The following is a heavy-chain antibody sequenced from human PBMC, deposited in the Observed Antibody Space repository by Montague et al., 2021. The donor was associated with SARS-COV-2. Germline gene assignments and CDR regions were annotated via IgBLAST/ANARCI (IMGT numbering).Heavy chain of an antibody. CDR1: EFTFTNYW. Sequence: SLRLSCAASEFTFTNYWMHWVRQAPGKGLVWVSRVGRLRSDTNYADSVKGRFTISRDNAKNTLYLQMNSLRAEDTAVYYCVRGAGWFLAATPYFDVWGQGTLVTVSS. CDR3: VRGAGWFLAATPYFDV. J-gene: IGHJ4*02. CDR2: VGRLRSDT. V-gene: IGHV3-74*01. D-gene: IGHD3-3*01.